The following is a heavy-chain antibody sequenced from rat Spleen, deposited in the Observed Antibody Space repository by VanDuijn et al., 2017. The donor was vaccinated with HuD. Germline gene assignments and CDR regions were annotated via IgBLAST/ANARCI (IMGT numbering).Heavy chain of an antibody. Sequence: QVQLKESGPGLVQPSQTLSLTCTVSGFSLTSNGVSWVRQPPGKGLEWMGVMWRSGSTEYNSGLKSRLSISRDTSKNHIFLKMNRLKTEDTGIYYCTRNYAYYYDGSYHGGFDYWGQGVMVTVSS. V-gene: IGHV2-13*01. J-gene: IGHJ2*01. CDR1: GFSLTSNG. CDR3: TRNYAYYYDGSYHGGFDY. D-gene: IGHD1-12*02. CDR2: MWRSGST.